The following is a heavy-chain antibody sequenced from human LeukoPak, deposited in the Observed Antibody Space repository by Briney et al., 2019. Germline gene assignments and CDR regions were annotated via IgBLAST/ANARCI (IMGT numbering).Heavy chain of an antibody. V-gene: IGHV4-4*02. Sequence: GSLRLSCAASGFTFSHAWMSWVRQAPGKGLEWIGNIYYSGSTYYNPSLKSRVSISVDTSKNQFSLKLTSVTAADTAVYYCARAPEYGLYYFDYWGQGTLVTVSS. CDR1: GFTFSHAW. D-gene: IGHD1-14*01. J-gene: IGHJ4*02. CDR2: IYYSGST. CDR3: ARAPEYGLYYFDY.